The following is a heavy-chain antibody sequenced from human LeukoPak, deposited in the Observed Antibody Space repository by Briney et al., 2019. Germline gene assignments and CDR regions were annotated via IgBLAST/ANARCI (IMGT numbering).Heavy chain of an antibody. J-gene: IGHJ4*02. CDR3: ARGIDDYGDLRLDY. CDR2: ISSSSSYI. D-gene: IGHD4-17*01. V-gene: IGHV3-21*01. Sequence: GGSLRLSCAASGFNFSSYSMNWVRQAPGKGLEWVSSISSSSSYIYYADSVKGRFTISRDNAKNSLYLQMNSLRAEDTAVYYCARGIDDYGDLRLDYWGQGTLVTVSS. CDR1: GFNFSSYS.